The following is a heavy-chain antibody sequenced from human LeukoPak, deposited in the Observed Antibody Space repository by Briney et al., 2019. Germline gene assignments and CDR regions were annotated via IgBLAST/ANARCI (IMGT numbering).Heavy chain of an antibody. J-gene: IGHJ4*02. D-gene: IGHD4-17*01. CDR1: GFTFSSYA. CDR3: AREDYVEPGFFDY. Sequence: GGSLRLSCAASGFTFSSYAMHWVRQAPGKGLEWVAVISYDGSNKYYADSVKGRFTISRDNSKNTLYLQMNSLRAEDTAVYYCAREDYVEPGFFDYWGQGTLVTVSS. CDR2: ISYDGSNK. V-gene: IGHV3-30-3*01.